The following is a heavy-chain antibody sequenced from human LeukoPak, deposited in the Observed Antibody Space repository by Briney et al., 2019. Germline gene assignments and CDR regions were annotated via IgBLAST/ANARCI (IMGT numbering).Heavy chain of an antibody. D-gene: IGHD3-22*01. V-gene: IGHV3-11*04. J-gene: IGHJ4*02. CDR1: GFTFSDYY. Sequence: GGSLRLSCAASGFTFSDYYMGWIRQAPGKGLEWVSYISSSGSTIYYADSVKGRFTISRDNAKNTLYLQMNSLRAEDTAVYYCARAPPYYYEDYWGQGTLVTVSS. CDR3: ARAPPYYYEDY. CDR2: ISSSGSTI.